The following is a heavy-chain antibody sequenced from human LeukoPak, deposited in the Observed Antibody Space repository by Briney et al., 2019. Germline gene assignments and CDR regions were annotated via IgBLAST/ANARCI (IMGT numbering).Heavy chain of an antibody. Sequence: ASVKVSCKASGYTFTGYYMHWVRQAPGQGLEWMGWINPNSGGTNYAQKFQGRVTMTRDTSNSTAYMELSRLRSDDTAVYYCARVSPFDIVVVPAAIRGWFAPWGQGTLVTVSS. CDR2: INPNSGGT. CDR1: GYTFTGYY. J-gene: IGHJ5*02. CDR3: ARVSPFDIVVVPAAIRGWFAP. V-gene: IGHV1-2*02. D-gene: IGHD2-2*02.